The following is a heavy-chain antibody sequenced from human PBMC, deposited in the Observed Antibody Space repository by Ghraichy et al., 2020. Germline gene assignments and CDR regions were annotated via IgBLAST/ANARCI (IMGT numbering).Heavy chain of an antibody. D-gene: IGHD2/OR15-2a*01. CDR2: ISYDGSNE. CDR3: ARDGYELYGNYYFDY. Sequence: GGSLRLSCAASGFTFSSYAMHWVRQAPGKGLEWVAVISYDGSNEFYADSVKGRFTISRDKSRNTLYPQMNSLRAEDTAVYYCARDGYELYGNYYFDYWGQGNLVTVSS. CDR1: GFTFSSYA. V-gene: IGHV3-30*04. J-gene: IGHJ4*02.